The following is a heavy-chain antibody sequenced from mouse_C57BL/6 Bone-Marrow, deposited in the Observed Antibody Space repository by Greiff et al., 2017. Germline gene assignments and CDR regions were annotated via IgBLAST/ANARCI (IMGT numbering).Heavy chain of an antibody. CDR1: GYTFTSYW. V-gene: IGHV1-52*01. D-gene: IGHD1-1*01. CDR3: ATDCYGSSARWYLDV. J-gene: IGHJ1*03. Sequence: QVQLQQPGAELVRPGSSVKLSCKASGYTFTSYWMHWVKQRPIQGLEWIGNIDPSGSETHYNQKFKDKATLTVDKSSSTAYMQLSSLTSEDSAVYYWATDCYGSSARWYLDVGGTGPTFTVSS. CDR2: IDPSGSET.